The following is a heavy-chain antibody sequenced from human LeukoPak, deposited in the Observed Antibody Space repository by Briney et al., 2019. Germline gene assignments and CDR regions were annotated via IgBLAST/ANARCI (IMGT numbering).Heavy chain of an antibody. J-gene: IGHJ4*02. CDR3: AHRQSYGFDS. Sequence: SGPTLVKPTQTLTLTCTFSGFSLSTSGVGVGWIRQPPGKALEWLALISWDDDNRYRPSLKTRLTITKDTSRNQVVLTMTNMDPVDTATYYCAHRQSYGFDSWGQGTLVTVSS. CDR2: ISWDDDN. D-gene: IGHD3-10*01. CDR1: GFSLSTSGVG. V-gene: IGHV2-5*02.